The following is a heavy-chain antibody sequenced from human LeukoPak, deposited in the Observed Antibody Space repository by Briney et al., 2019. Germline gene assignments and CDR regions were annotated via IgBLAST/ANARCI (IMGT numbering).Heavy chain of an antibody. CDR3: ARGSFDTSDYNYIGFDY. CDR2: IYNSGST. J-gene: IGHJ4*02. Sequence: PSETLSLTCTVSGGSISSHYWSWLRQPPGKGLEWIGYIYNSGSTNYNPSLKSRLTISIDTSKNQFSPKLTSVTAADTAVYYCARGSFDTSDYNYIGFDYWGQGTLVTVSS. D-gene: IGHD3-22*01. CDR1: GGSISSHY. V-gene: IGHV4-59*11.